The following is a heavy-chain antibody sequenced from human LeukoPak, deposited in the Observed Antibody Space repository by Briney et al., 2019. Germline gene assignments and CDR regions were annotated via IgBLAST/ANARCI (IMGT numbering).Heavy chain of an antibody. V-gene: IGHV4-30-4*08. J-gene: IGHJ4*02. CDR1: GGSISSGEYY. D-gene: IGHD3-22*01. Sequence: SETLSLTCTVSGGSISSGEYYWSWIRQPPGKGLEWIGYIYYSGSTYYNPSLKSRVTISVDTSKNQFSLKLSSVTAADTAVYYCARGGVGELEGYYYDSSGYSPVDYWGQGTLVTVSS. CDR2: IYYSGST. CDR3: ARGGVGELEGYYYDSSGYSPVDY.